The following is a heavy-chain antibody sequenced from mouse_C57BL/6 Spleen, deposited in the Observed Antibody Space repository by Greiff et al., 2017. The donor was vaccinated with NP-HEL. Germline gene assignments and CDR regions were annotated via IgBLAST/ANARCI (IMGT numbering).Heavy chain of an antibody. D-gene: IGHD1-1*01. V-gene: IGHV1-81*01. CDR1: GYTFTSYG. CDR2: IYPRSGNT. Sequence: VKLQESGAELARPGASVKLSCKASGYTFTSYGISWVKQRTGQGLEWIGEIYPRSGNTYYNEKFKGKATLTADKSSSTAYMELRSLTSEDSAVYFCARRTTVVEDFDYWGQGTTLTVSS. J-gene: IGHJ2*01. CDR3: ARRTTVVEDFDY.